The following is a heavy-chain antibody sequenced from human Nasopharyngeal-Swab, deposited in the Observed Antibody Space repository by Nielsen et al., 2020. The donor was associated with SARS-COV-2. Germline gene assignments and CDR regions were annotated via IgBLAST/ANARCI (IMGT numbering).Heavy chain of an antibody. CDR3: ARGGRGYSYGYGVY. J-gene: IGHJ4*02. V-gene: IGHV4-39*01. D-gene: IGHD5-18*01. Sequence: SETLSLTCTVSGGSISSSSYYWGWIRQPPGKGLVWIGSIYYSGSTYYNPSLKSRVTISVDTSKNQFSLKLSSVTAADTAVYYCARGGRGYSYGYGVYWGQGILVTVSS. CDR1: GGSISSSSYY. CDR2: IYYSGST.